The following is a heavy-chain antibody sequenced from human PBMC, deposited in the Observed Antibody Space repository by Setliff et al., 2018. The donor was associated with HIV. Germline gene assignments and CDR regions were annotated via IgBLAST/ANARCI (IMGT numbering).Heavy chain of an antibody. J-gene: IGHJ3*02. V-gene: IGHV4-31*03. Sequence: ASETLSLTCTVSGGSISSGGYYWSWIRQHPGKGLEWIGFIYYSGSTYYNPSLKSRVTISVDTSKNQFSLKLSSVTAADTAVYYCARDRRNTYYYESSGYSGAFDIWGQGTMVTVS. CDR3: ARDRRNTYYYESSGYSGAFDI. CDR1: GGSISSGGYY. CDR2: IYYSGST. D-gene: IGHD3-22*01.